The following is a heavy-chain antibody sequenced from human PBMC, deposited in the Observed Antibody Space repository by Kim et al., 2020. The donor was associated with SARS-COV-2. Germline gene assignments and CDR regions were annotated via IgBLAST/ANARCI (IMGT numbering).Heavy chain of an antibody. D-gene: IGHD6-13*01. V-gene: IGHV4-59*01. J-gene: IGHJ6*02. Sequence: SETLSLTCTVSGGSISSYYWSWIRQPPGKGLEWIGYIYYSGSTNYNPSLKSRVTISVDTSKNQFSLKLSSVTAADTAVYYCARDLLSSSWPYYYYGMDVWGQGTTVTVSS. CDR1: GGSISSYY. CDR2: IYYSGST. CDR3: ARDLLSSSWPYYYYGMDV.